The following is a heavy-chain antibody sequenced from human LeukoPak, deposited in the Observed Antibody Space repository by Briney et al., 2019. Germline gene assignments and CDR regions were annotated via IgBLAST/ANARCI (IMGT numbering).Heavy chain of an antibody. Sequence: ASVKVSCKASGYTFTGYYMHWVRQAPGQGLEWMGWINPNSGGTNYAQKFQGRVTMTRDTSISTAYMELSRPRSDDTAVYYCARFGGSSWYWDYWGQGTLVTVSS. V-gene: IGHV1-2*02. CDR1: GYTFTGYY. J-gene: IGHJ4*02. CDR2: INPNSGGT. D-gene: IGHD6-13*01. CDR3: ARFGGSSWYWDY.